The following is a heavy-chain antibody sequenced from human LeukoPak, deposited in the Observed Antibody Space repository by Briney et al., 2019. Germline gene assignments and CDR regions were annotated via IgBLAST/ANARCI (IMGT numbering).Heavy chain of an antibody. CDR2: IKSKTDGGTT. CDR3: TTDPYNSP. Sequence: GGSLRLSCAASGFTFSNAWMSWVRQAPGKGLEWAGRIKSKTDGGTTDYAAPVKGRFTIARDDSKNTLYLQMNSLKTEDTAVYYCTTDPYNSPWGQGTLVTVSS. V-gene: IGHV3-15*01. D-gene: IGHD5-24*01. CDR1: GFTFSNAW. J-gene: IGHJ5*02.